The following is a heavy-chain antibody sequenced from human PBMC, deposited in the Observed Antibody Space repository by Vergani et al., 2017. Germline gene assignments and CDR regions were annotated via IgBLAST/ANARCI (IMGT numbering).Heavy chain of an antibody. Sequence: QVQLVESGGGVVQPGGSLRLSCAASGFTFSSYGMHWVRQAPGKGLEWVAVISYDGSNKYYADSVKGRFTISRDNSKNTLYLQMNSLRAEDTAVYYCAKDHVVAVAGVWGYYGMDVWGQGP. CDR3: AKDHVVAVAGVWGYYGMDV. D-gene: IGHD6-19*01. J-gene: IGHJ6*02. V-gene: IGHV3-30*06. CDR1: GFTFSSYG. CDR2: ISYDGSNK.